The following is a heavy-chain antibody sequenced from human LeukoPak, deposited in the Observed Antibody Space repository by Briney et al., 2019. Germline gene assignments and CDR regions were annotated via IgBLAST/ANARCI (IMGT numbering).Heavy chain of an antibody. CDR3: ARDLLNEGNHLDY. CDR1: GGSISSGDYY. V-gene: IGHV4-30-4*01. D-gene: IGHD4-23*01. J-gene: IGHJ4*02. Sequence: RSQTLSLTCTVSGGSISSGDYYGSWIRQPPGKGLEWIGYIYYSGSTYYNPSLKSRVTISVDTSKNQFSLKLSSVTAADTAVYYCARDLLNEGNHLDYWGQGTLVTVSS. CDR2: IYYSGST.